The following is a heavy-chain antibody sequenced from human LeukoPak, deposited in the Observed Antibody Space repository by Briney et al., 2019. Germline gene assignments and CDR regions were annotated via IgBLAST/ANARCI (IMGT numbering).Heavy chain of an antibody. Sequence: SETLSLTCAVYGGSFSDYYWSWIRQHPGKGLEWIGYIYYSGSTYYNPSLKSRVTISVDTSKNQFSLKLNSVTAADTAVYYCARAVASFGVVIDYWGQGTLVTVSS. CDR1: GGSFSDYY. CDR2: IYYSGST. D-gene: IGHD3-3*01. J-gene: IGHJ4*02. V-gene: IGHV4-31*11. CDR3: ARAVASFGVVIDY.